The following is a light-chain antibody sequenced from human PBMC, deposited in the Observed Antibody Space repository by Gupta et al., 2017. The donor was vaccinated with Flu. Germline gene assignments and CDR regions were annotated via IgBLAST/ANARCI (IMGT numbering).Light chain of an antibody. CDR1: SSDVGGYNY. J-gene: IGLJ1*01. Sequence: QSALTQPRSVSGSPGQSVTLSCTGTSSDVGGYNYVSWYQQHPGKAPKLMIYDVSKRPSGVPDRFSGSKSGNTASLIISGLQAEDEADYYCCSYAGSYTFYVFGTGTKVTVL. V-gene: IGLV2-11*01. CDR2: DVS. CDR3: CSYAGSYTFYV.